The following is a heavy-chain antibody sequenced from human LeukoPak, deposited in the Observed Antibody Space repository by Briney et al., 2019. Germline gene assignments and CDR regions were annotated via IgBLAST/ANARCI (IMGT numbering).Heavy chain of an antibody. V-gene: IGHV4-34*01. CDR3: ARLISRDGYNKYYFDY. J-gene: IGHJ4*02. Sequence: GSLRLSCAASGFTFSNYAMSWVRQPPGKGLEWIGEINHSGSTNYNPSLKSRVTISVDTSKNQFSLKLSSVTAADTAVYYCARLISRDGYNKYYFDYWGQGTLVTVSS. CDR2: INHSGST. CDR1: GFTFSNYA. D-gene: IGHD5-24*01.